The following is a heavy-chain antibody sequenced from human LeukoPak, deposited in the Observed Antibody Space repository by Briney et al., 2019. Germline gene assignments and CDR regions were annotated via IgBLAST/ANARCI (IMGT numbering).Heavy chain of an antibody. CDR3: ANPRDIVATISALY. J-gene: IGHJ4*02. Sequence: GGSLRLSCAASGFTFSSYAMSWVRQAPGKGLEWVSTISGSGGTTYYADAVKGQFTISRDNSKNTLDLQMNSRRAEDTAVYYCANPRDIVATISALYWGEGALVTVSS. CDR2: ISGSGGTT. D-gene: IGHD5-12*01. CDR1: GFTFSSYA. V-gene: IGHV3-23*01.